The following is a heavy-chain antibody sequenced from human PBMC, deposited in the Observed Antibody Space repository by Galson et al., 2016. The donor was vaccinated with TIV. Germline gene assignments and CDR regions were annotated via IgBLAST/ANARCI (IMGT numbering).Heavy chain of an antibody. J-gene: IGHJ4*02. CDR1: GYTFTTYW. V-gene: IGHV5-51*01. CDR2: IYGGDSDT. CDR3: ARHSYDYYDNTGPTGGFDY. Sequence: QSGAEVKKTGESLKISCKGSGYTFTTYWIAWVRQMPGKGLEWMGIIYGGDSDTRYSPSFQGQVTMSADKFLSTAYLQWNSLQASDTAIHYCARHSYDYYDNTGPTGGFDYWGQGTLVTVSS. D-gene: IGHD3-22*01.